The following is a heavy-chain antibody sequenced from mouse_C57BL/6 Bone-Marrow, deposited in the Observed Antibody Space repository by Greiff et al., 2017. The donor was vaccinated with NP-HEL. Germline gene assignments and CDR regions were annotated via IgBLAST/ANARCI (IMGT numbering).Heavy chain of an antibody. Sequence: EVKLMESGPGLVKPSQSLSLTCSVTGYSITSGYYWNWIRQFPGHKLEWMGYITYDGSNDYNPSLKNRISITRDTSKNQFFLKLNSVTTEYTATYYCARGDYDGYYLLYAMDYWGQGTSVTVSS. J-gene: IGHJ4*01. CDR2: ITYDGSN. V-gene: IGHV3-6*01. CDR3: ARGDYDGYYLLYAMDY. CDR1: GYSITSGYY. D-gene: IGHD2-3*01.